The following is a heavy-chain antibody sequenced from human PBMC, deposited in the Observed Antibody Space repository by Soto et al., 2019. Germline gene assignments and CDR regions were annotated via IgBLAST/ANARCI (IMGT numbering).Heavy chain of an antibody. J-gene: IGHJ4*02. D-gene: IGHD2-8*01. V-gene: IGHV4-59*12. CDR2: IYYSGST. CDR1: GGSISSYY. CDR3: ASYCTNGVCGLDY. Sequence: SETLSLTCTVSGGSISSYYWSWIRQPPWKGLEWIGYIYYSGSTNYNPSLKSRVTISVDTSKNQFSLKLSSVTAADTAVYYCASYCTNGVCGLDYWGQGTLVTVSS.